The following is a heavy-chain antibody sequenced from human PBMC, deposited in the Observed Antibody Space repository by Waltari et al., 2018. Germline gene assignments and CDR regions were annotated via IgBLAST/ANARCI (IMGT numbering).Heavy chain of an antibody. CDR1: GSTFNIHG. J-gene: IGHJ3*02. CDR3: AKEGAAAARFAFDI. V-gene: IGHV3-30*18. CDR2: VSSRGNVQ. Sequence: QVQLVESGGGVVQPGGSLRLSCAASGSTFNIHGLHWVRQAPGKGLEWVAVVSSRGNVQYYADSVRGRFTISRDNSKDTLYLQMNSLRAEDTAVYYCAKEGAAAARFAFDIWGQGTMVTVSS. D-gene: IGHD6-13*01.